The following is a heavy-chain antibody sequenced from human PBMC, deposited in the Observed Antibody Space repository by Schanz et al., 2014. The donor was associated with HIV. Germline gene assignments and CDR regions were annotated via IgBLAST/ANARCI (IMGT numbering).Heavy chain of an antibody. D-gene: IGHD2-15*01. CDR3: ARGYCGGGTCYSGDY. CDR2: ISGYIGNT. V-gene: IGHV1-18*01. Sequence: QVQLVQSGAEVKKPGASVTVSCKASGYTFTNYGINWVRQAPGQGLEWMGWISGYIGNTTYAQNLQGRVTMTTDTLTSTVYMELRSLRSDDTAVYYCARGYCGGGTCYSGDYWGQGTLVTVSS. J-gene: IGHJ4*02. CDR1: GYTFTNYG.